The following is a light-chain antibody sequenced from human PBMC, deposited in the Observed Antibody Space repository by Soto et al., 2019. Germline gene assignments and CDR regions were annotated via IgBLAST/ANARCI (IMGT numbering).Light chain of an antibody. Sequence: EIVLRQSPATLSLSPGERATLSCRASQSVGNQLAWYQQKAGQAPRLLIYDASNRATGIPARFSGSGSGTDFTLTISSLEFEDSAVYYCHQRSRWPRTFGQGTKLEIK. CDR2: DAS. V-gene: IGKV3-11*01. J-gene: IGKJ2*01. CDR1: QSVGNQ. CDR3: HQRSRWPRT.